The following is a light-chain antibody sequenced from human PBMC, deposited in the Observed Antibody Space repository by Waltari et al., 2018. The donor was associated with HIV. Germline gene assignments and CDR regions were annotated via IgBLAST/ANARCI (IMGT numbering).Light chain of an antibody. Sequence: HSALTQPRSVSGSPGQSVTISCTGTSSDIGAYDYVSWFQKFPGRAPKLLIFDVNKRPPGVPDRFSGFKSGDTASLTISGLQPDDESDYFCSSYGGVASYLIFGGGTTLTVL. CDR2: DVN. CDR1: SSDIGAYDY. V-gene: IGLV2-11*01. J-gene: IGLJ2*01. CDR3: SSYGGVASYLI.